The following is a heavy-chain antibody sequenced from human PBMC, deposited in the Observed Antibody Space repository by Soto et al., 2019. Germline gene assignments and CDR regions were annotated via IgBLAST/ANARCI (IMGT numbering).Heavy chain of an antibody. CDR1: RGSFSGYY. Sequence: SETLSLTCAVYRGSFSGYYWSWIRQPPGKGLEWIGEINHSGSTNYNPSLKSRVTISVDTSKNHFSLKLSSVTAADTAVYYCGRVSGTRDTSIWYLAFVVWGQGTMVTVS. D-gene: IGHD6-13*01. J-gene: IGHJ3*01. V-gene: IGHV4-34*01. CDR2: INHSGST. CDR3: GRVSGTRDTSIWYLAFVV.